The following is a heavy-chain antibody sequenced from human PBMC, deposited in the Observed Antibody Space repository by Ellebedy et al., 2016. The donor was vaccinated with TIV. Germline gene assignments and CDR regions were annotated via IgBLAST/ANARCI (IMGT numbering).Heavy chain of an antibody. Sequence: MPSETLSLTCTVSGGSISSYYWSWIRQPPGKGLEWIGYIYYSGSTHYNPSLKSRVTISVDPSKNQFSLKLSSVTAADTAVYYCARSGVVVPAALMGWFDPWGQGTLVTVSS. CDR2: IYYSGST. V-gene: IGHV4-59*12. CDR1: GGSISSYY. CDR3: ARSGVVVPAALMGWFDP. J-gene: IGHJ5*02. D-gene: IGHD2-2*01.